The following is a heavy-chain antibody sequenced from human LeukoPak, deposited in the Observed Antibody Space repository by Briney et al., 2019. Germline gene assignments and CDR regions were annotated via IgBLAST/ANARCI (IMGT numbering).Heavy chain of an antibody. D-gene: IGHD7-27*01. V-gene: IGHV4-39*07. Sequence: PSETLSLTCSVSGGSITFNSYYWGWLRQTPGQGLEWIGSFYYSGSAYYNPSLKSRVTISVDTSKNQFSLKVTSVTAADTAVYFCARGGNGNSWGYYYMDVWGAGATVAISS. CDR1: GGSITFNSYY. CDR2: FYYSGSA. CDR3: ARGGNGNSWGYYYMDV. J-gene: IGHJ6*03.